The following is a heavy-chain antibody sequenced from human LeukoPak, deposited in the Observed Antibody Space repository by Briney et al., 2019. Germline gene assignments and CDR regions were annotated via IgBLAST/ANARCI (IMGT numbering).Heavy chain of an antibody. CDR3: VRDLTGGSGD. CDR2: INPKSGDT. CDR1: VYTFTDYY. Sequence: GASVKVSCKASVYTFTDYYMHWVRQAPGQTFEWLAWINPKSGDTHYTQKFQGRVTVTTDTSITSVYMELSGLQSDDTAVYYCVRDLTGGSGDWGQGTLVTVSS. J-gene: IGHJ4*02. D-gene: IGHD6-19*01. V-gene: IGHV1-2*02.